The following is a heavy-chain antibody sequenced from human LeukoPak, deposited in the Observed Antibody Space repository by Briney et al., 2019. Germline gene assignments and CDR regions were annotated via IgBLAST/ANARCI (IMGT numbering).Heavy chain of an antibody. V-gene: IGHV3-33*01. J-gene: IGHJ5*02. Sequence: GGSLRLSCSSSGFNFETHAMHWVRQAPGKGLKWVAMIWRGGNYKFYADSVKGRISISRDDFRSATYLQMDSLRGDDAAVYYCVTDPPSSGWAFSSWGQGALVTVSS. CDR1: GFNFETHA. CDR3: VTDPPSSGWAFSS. D-gene: IGHD6-19*01. CDR2: IWRGGNYK.